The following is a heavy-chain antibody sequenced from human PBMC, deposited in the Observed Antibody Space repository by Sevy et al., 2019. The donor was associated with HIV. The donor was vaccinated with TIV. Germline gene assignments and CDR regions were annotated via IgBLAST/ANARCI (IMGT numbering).Heavy chain of an antibody. V-gene: IGHV3-30*18. D-gene: IGHD3-3*01. J-gene: IGHJ4*02. CDR1: GFTFSSYG. Sequence: GGSLRLSCAASGFTFSSYGMHWVRQAPGKGLEWVAVISYDGSNKYYADSVKGRFTISRDNSKNTLYLQMNSLRAEDTAVYYCAKEFYVFWSGYYYFDYWGQGTLVTVSS. CDR3: AKEFYVFWSGYYYFDY. CDR2: ISYDGSNK.